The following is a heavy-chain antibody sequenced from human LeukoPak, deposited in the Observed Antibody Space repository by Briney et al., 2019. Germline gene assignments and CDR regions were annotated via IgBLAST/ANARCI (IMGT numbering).Heavy chain of an antibody. CDR1: GFSLSTSGVG. CDR3: AHFTAITMIVVVYAFDI. CDR2: IYWDDDK. V-gene: IGHV2-5*02. D-gene: IGHD3-22*01. J-gene: IGHJ3*02. Sequence: ESGPTLVKPTQTLTLTCTFSGFSLSTSGVGVGWIRQPPGKALEWLALIYWDDDKRYSPSLKSRLTITKDTSKNQVVLTMTNMDPVDTATYYCAHFTAITMIVVVYAFDIWGQGTMVTVSS.